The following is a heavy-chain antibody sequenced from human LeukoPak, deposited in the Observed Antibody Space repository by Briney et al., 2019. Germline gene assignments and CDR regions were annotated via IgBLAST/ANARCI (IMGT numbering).Heavy chain of an antibody. CDR1: GFTFSDYY. CDR3: ARGRIAARRYYYMDV. D-gene: IGHD6-6*01. J-gene: IGHJ6*03. V-gene: IGHV3-11*01. CDR2: ISSSGSTI. Sequence: GGSLRLSCAASGFTFSDYYMSWIRQAPGKGLEWVSYISSSGSTIYYADSVKGRFTISRDNAKNSLYLQMNSLRAEDTAVYYCARGRIAARRYYYMDVWGKGITVTVSS.